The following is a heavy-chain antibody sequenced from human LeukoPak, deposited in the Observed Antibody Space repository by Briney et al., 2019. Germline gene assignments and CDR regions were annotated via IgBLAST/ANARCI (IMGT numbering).Heavy chain of an antibody. CDR2: IYPGDSDT. V-gene: IGHV5-51*01. CDR3: ARQGGYTYGYFFDAFDI. CDR1: VYSFTSYW. D-gene: IGHD5-18*01. J-gene: IGHJ3*02. Sequence: GESLKISCKGSVYSFTSYWIGWVRQMPGKGLEWMGIIYPGDSDTRYSPSFQGQVTISADKSISTAYLQWSSLKASDTAMFYCARQGGYTYGYFFDAFDIWGQGTMVTVSS.